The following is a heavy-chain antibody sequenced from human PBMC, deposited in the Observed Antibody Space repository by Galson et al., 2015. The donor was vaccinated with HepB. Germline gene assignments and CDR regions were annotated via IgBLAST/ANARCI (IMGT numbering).Heavy chain of an antibody. CDR2: ISAYNGNT. Sequence: SVKVSCKASGGTFSSYAISWVRQAPGQGLEWMGWISAYNGNTNYAQKLQGRVTMTTDTSTSTAYMELRSLRSDDTAVYYCARDLGGVGVDTAMVIPYYYGMDVWGQGTTVTVSS. J-gene: IGHJ6*02. V-gene: IGHV1-18*01. CDR3: ARDLGGVGVDTAMVIPYYYGMDV. CDR1: GGTFSSYA. D-gene: IGHD5-18*01.